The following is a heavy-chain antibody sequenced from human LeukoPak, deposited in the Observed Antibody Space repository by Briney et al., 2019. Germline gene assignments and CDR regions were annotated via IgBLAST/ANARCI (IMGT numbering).Heavy chain of an antibody. Sequence: PSETLSLTCAVYGGSFSGYYWSWIRQPPGKGLEWIGEINHSGSTNYNPSLTSRVTISVDTSKNQFSLKLSSVTAADTAVYYCARVRPSVVYAMQTSYNWFDPWGQGTLVTVSS. V-gene: IGHV4-34*01. CDR2: INHSGST. CDR1: GGSFSGYY. CDR3: ARVRPSVVYAMQTSYNWFDP. D-gene: IGHD2-8*02. J-gene: IGHJ5*02.